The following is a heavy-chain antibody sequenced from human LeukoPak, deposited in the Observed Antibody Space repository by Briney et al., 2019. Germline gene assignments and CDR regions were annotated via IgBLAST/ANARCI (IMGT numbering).Heavy chain of an antibody. D-gene: IGHD3-22*01. V-gene: IGHV4-34*01. CDR2: INHSAST. CDR1: GGSFSGYY. J-gene: IGHJ4*02. CDR3: ARGPGLSYDSSGYYYAH. Sequence: SETLSLACAVYGGSFSGYYWSWIRQPPGKGLEWVGEINHSASTNYNPSLKSRVTISVDTSKNQFSLKLSSVTAADTAVYYCARGPGLSYDSSGYYYAHGGQGTLVTVSA.